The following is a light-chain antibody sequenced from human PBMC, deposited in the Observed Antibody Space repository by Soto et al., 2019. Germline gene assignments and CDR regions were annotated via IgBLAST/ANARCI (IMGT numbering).Light chain of an antibody. J-gene: IGLJ2*01. V-gene: IGLV1-47*02. CDR3: ATWDDDVSGVV. Sequence: QLVLPQTPSVSGTPGQTVTISCSGSSSNIGRNYVYWYQQLPGAAPKLLMYSHNILPSGFPYRFSASTSGTSASLVISGLRSEDEADYHCATWDDDVSGVVFGGGTKLTVL. CDR1: SSNIGRNY. CDR2: SHN.